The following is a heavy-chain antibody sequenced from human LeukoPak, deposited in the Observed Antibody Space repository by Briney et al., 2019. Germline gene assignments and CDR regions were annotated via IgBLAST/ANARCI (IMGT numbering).Heavy chain of an antibody. D-gene: IGHD5-24*01. Sequence: SETLSLTCTVSGGSISSSSYYWGWIRQPPGKGLEWIGSIYYSGSTYYNPSLKSRVTISVDTSKNQFSLKLSSVTAADTAVYYCARRGDGYNRDHYYAFDIWGQGTMVTVSS. CDR3: ARRGDGYNRDHYYAFDI. V-gene: IGHV4-39*07. CDR2: IYYSGST. J-gene: IGHJ3*02. CDR1: GGSISSSSYY.